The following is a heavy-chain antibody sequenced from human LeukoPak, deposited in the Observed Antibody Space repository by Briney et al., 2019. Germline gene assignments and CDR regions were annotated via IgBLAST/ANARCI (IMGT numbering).Heavy chain of an antibody. CDR2: IYTSGST. D-gene: IGHD3-10*01. J-gene: IGHJ4*02. CDR3: ASGGYGSGFDY. CDR1: RGSLSSGIYY. V-gene: IGHV4-61*02. Sequence: SETLSLTCTVSRGSLSSGIYYWSWIRQPAGKGLEWIGRIYTSGSTNYNPSLKSRVTISVDTSKNQFSLKLSSVTAADTAVYYCASGGYGSGFDYWGQGTLVTVSS.